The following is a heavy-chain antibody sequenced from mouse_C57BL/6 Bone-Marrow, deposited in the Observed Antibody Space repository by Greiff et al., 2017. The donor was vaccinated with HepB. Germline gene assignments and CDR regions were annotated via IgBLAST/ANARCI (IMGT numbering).Heavy chain of an antibody. J-gene: IGHJ1*03. D-gene: IGHD1-1*01. CDR3: ARGYYGSSPYWYFDV. V-gene: IGHV5-17*01. CDR2: ISSGSSTI. Sequence: EVKVVESGGGLVKPGGSLKLSCAASGFTFSDYGMHWVRQAPEKGLEWVAYISSGSSTIYYADTVKGRFTISRDNAKNTLFLKMTSLRYEDTAMYYCARGYYGSSPYWYFDVWGTGTTVTVSS. CDR1: GFTFSDYG.